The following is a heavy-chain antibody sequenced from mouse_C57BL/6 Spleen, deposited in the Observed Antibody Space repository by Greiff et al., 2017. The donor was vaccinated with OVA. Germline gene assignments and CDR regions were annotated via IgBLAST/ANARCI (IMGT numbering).Heavy chain of an antibody. CDR2: IDPSDSYT. CDR3: ASTIDYYSNFDY. V-gene: IGHV1-59*01. Sequence: QVQLQQPGAELVRPGTSVKLSCKASGYTFTSYWMHWVKQRPGQGLEWIGVIDPSDSYTNYNQKFKGKATLTVDTSSSTAYMQLSSLTSEDSAVYYCASTIDYYSNFDYWGQGTTLTVSS. CDR1: GYTFTSYW. J-gene: IGHJ2*01. D-gene: IGHD2-5*01.